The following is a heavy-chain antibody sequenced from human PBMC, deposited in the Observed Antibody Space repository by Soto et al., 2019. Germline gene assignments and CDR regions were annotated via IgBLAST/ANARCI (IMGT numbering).Heavy chain of an antibody. CDR1: GYTFSNYY. V-gene: IGHV1-46*01. Sequence: ASVKVSCKASGYTFSNYYMHLVRQAPVQVLELMVLINPSCGNTFYSQKFQGRVTITVYTSTITFFIELSSPISEDTAVYYCASLDYFDRSGIGYWGQGTLVTVSS. CDR2: INPSCGNT. CDR3: ASLDYFDRSGIGY. J-gene: IGHJ4*02. D-gene: IGHD3-22*01.